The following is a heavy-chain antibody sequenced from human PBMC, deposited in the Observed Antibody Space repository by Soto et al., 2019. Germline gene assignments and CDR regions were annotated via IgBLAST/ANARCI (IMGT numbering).Heavy chain of an antibody. J-gene: IGHJ4*02. CDR3: GHSLKYNRRSCSGGSCYSEDY. D-gene: IGHD2-15*01. Sequence: QITLKESGPTLVKPTQTLTLTCTFSGFSLSTSGVGVGWIRQPPGKALEWLALIYWDDDKPYNPSLKNRLTITKDTSKNQVVLTMTNMDPVETATYYCGHSLKYNRRSCSGGSCYSEDYWGQGILVTVSS. CDR2: IYWDDDK. V-gene: IGHV2-5*02. CDR1: GFSLSTSGVG.